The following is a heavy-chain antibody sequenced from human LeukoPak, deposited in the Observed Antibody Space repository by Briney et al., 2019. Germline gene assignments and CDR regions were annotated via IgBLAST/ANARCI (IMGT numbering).Heavy chain of an antibody. CDR1: GGSISSYY. CDR2: IYTSGST. Sequence: PSETLSLTCTVSGGSISSYYWSWIRQPAGKGLEWIGRIYTSGSTNYNPSLKSRVTMSVDTSKNQFSLKLSSVTAADTAVYCCARAIFYGSGSLNWFDPWGQGTLVTVSS. J-gene: IGHJ5*02. D-gene: IGHD3-10*01. V-gene: IGHV4-4*07. CDR3: ARAIFYGSGSLNWFDP.